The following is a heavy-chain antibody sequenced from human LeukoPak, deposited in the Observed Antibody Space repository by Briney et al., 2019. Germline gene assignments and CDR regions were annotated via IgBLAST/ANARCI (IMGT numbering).Heavy chain of an antibody. J-gene: IGHJ4*02. CDR2: IKEDGSEK. D-gene: IGHD3-10*01. Sequence: PGGSLTLSCAASGFTFRSYRLCGLRQAPGRGREGVANIKEDGSEKYNVDSVKGRFTISRDNAKNTVYLQMSSLRAEDTAVYYCAREGGSRSYWMGRAYYFDYWGQGTPVPVSS. CDR1: GFTFRSYR. CDR3: AREGGSRSYWMGRAYYFDY. V-gene: IGHV3-7*01.